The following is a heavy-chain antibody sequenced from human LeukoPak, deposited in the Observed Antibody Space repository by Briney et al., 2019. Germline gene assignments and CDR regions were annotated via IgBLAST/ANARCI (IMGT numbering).Heavy chain of an antibody. CDR3: ARERHGQQWLPESDY. D-gene: IGHD6-19*01. Sequence: SETLSLTCTVSGYSISSGYYWGWIRQPPGKGLEWIGSIYHSGSTYYNPSLKSRVTISVDTSNNQFSLKLSSVTAADTAVYYCARERHGQQWLPESDYWGQGPLVTVSS. J-gene: IGHJ4*02. CDR1: GYSISSGYY. CDR2: IYHSGST. V-gene: IGHV4-38-2*02.